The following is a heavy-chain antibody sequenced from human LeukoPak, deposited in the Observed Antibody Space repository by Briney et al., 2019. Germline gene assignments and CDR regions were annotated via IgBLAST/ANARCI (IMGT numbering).Heavy chain of an antibody. J-gene: IGHJ4*02. CDR3: AREYYYDSSGPGCFDY. CDR1: GFTFSSYS. Sequence: GGSLRLSCAASGFTFSSYSMNWVRQAPGKGLEWVSCISSTYIYYADSVKGRFTISRDNAKNSLYLQMNSLRAEDTAVYYCAREYYYDSSGPGCFDYWGQGTLVTVSS. CDR2: ISSTYI. V-gene: IGHV3-21*01. D-gene: IGHD3-22*01.